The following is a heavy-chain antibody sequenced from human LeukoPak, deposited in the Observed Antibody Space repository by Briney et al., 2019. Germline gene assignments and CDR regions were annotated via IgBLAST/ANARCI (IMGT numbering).Heavy chain of an antibody. D-gene: IGHD5-18*01. J-gene: IGHJ4*02. CDR2: VKDDGRTT. Sequence: GGSLRLSCAASGLTFSDFWLHGLGQPRGKGLVGVALVKDDGRTTVHADSVKGRFTISRDNAKNTLYLQMNSLRADDSGVYYCATGHSYGYDYWGQGVLVTVSS. CDR3: ATGHSYGYDY. V-gene: IGHV3-74*01. CDR1: GLTFSDFW.